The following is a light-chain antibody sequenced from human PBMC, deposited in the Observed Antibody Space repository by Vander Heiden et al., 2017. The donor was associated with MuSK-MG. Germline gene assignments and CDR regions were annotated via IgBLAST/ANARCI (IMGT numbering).Light chain of an antibody. CDR1: QDISNY. CDR3: QQYDNLPPGVT. V-gene: IGKV1-33*01. Sequence: DIQMTQSPSSLSASVGDRVTITCQASQDISNYLNWYQQKPGKAPKLLIYDASTLETGVPSRFSGSGSGTDFTFTISSLQPEDIATYYCQQYDNLPPGVTFGPGTKGDIK. CDR2: DAS. J-gene: IGKJ3*01.